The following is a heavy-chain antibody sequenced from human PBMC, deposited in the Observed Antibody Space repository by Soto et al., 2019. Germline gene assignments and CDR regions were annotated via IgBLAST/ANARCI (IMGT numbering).Heavy chain of an antibody. Sequence: EVQLLESGGDLVQPGGSLRLSCVASGFTFSSYAMSWVRQAPGKGLEWVSAISGNGGNTYFADSVKGRFTISRDNSKNTVHLQMNSLRAEDTAIYYCAKECGPGSCWFDYWGQGTLVTVSS. CDR1: GFTFSSYA. V-gene: IGHV3-23*01. CDR2: ISGNGGNT. CDR3: AKECGPGSCWFDY. D-gene: IGHD2-15*01. J-gene: IGHJ4*02.